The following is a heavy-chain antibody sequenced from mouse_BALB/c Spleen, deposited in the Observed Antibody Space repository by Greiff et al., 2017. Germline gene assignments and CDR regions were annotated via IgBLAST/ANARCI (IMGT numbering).Heavy chain of an antibody. CDR2: INPYNGDT. CDR3: GRGGDYDYDVGWFAY. Sequence: EVQRVESGPELVKPGASVKISCKASGYSFTGYFMNWVKQSHGKSLEWIGRINPYNGDTFYNQKFKGKATLTVDKSSSTAHMELLSLTSEDSAVYYCGRGGDYDYDVGWFAYWGQGTLVTVSA. D-gene: IGHD2-4*01. V-gene: IGHV1-37*01. J-gene: IGHJ3*01. CDR1: GYSFTGYF.